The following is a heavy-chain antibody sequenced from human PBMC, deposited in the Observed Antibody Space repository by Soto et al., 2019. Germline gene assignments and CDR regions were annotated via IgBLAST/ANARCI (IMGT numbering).Heavy chain of an antibody. V-gene: IGHV1-18*04. CDR2: ISAYNGNT. Sequence: ASVKVSCKASGYTFTRYYMHWVRQAPGQGLEWMGWISAYNGNTNYAQKLQGRVTMTTDTSTSTAYMELRSLRSDDTAVYYCARDQPGGYFDYWGQGTLVTVSS. CDR1: GYTFTRYY. D-gene: IGHD3-10*01. CDR3: ARDQPGGYFDY. J-gene: IGHJ4*02.